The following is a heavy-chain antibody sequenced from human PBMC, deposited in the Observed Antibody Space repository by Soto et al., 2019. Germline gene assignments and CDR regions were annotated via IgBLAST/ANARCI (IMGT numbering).Heavy chain of an antibody. CDR2: MDPKSGHT. D-gene: IGHD6-19*01. Sequence: GASVKVSCKASGYTFTTYDISWVRQATGQGLEWMGWMDPKSGHTDYAAKFQGRVTMTRNTSISTAYMELSGLRSDDTAVYYCARGRGWRYHWGHGTLVTVSS. J-gene: IGHJ5*02. CDR3: ARGRGWRYH. CDR1: GYTFTTYD. V-gene: IGHV1-8*01.